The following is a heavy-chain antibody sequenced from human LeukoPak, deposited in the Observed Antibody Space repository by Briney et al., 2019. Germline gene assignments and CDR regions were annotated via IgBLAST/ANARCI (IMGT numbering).Heavy chain of an antibody. V-gene: IGHV4-59*01. D-gene: IGHD3-22*01. CDR3: ARYYYDSSWIDY. Sequence: SETLSLTCSVYGGSFSGYYWSWIRQPPGKGLEWIGYIYYSGSTNYNPSLKSRVTISVDTSKNQFSLKLSSVTAADTAVYYCARYYYDSSWIDYWGQGTLVTVSS. J-gene: IGHJ4*02. CDR1: GGSFSGYY. CDR2: IYYSGST.